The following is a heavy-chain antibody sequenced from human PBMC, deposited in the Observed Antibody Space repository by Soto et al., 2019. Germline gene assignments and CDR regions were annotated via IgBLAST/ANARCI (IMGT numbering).Heavy chain of an antibody. Sequence: PGGSLRLSCAGSGFTFSSFAMSWVRQAPGKGLEWVAATSYDGSNKYYADSVKGRFIISRDNSKNTLDLLLNTLRAEDTAVYYCAGVYYGGNSVNNYWGQGTTVTVSS. V-gene: IGHV3-30-3*01. CDR2: TSYDGSNK. CDR3: AGVYYGGNSVNNY. CDR1: GFTFSSFA. J-gene: IGHJ4*02. D-gene: IGHD2-8*01.